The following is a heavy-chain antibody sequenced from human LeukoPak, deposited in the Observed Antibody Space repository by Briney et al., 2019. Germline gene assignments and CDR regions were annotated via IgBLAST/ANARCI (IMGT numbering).Heavy chain of an antibody. CDR3: AKDAQRGFDYSNSLEY. J-gene: IGHJ4*02. Sequence: PGGSLRLSCAAAGFTFSHYGMHWVRQAPGKGLEWVAVIWSDGTNQYYADSVKGRFTISRDDSGNTVYLQMNSLRPEDTGVYYCAKDAQRGFDYSNSLEYGGQGTPVTVST. CDR1: GFTFSHYG. V-gene: IGHV3-33*06. CDR2: IWSDGTNQ. D-gene: IGHD4-11*01.